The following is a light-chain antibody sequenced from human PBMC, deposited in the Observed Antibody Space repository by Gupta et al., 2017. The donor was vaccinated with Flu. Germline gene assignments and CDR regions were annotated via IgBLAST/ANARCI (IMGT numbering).Light chain of an antibody. J-gene: IGLJ3*02. Sequence: SSNCGNNTVARYQQLPAKAPKLLSYSHKLRPSGVPNRSSGSKSRASASLAISGLQSEDEADYYCAAWDGSLDGFWVFGGGTKVTVL. V-gene: IGLV1-44*01. CDR2: SHK. CDR3: AAWDGSLDGFWV. CDR1: SSNCGNNT.